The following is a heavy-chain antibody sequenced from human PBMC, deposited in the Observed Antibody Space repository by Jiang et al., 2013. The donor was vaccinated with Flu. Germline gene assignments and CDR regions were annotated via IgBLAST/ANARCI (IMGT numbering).Heavy chain of an antibody. CDR2: ISYDGSNK. Sequence: VQLLESGGGVVQPGRSLRLSCAASGFTFSSYAMHWVRQAPGKGLEWVAVISYDGSNKYYADSVKGRFTISRDNSKNTLYLQMNSLRAEDTAVYYCARERREWELLEADFDYWGQGTLVTVSS. D-gene: IGHD1-26*01. CDR3: ARERREWELLEADFDY. V-gene: IGHV3-30-3*01. J-gene: IGHJ4*02. CDR1: GFTFSSYA.